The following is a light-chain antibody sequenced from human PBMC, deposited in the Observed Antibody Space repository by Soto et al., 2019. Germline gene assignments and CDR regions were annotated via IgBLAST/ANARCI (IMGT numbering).Light chain of an antibody. CDR3: QQHDSYPWT. V-gene: IGKV1-5*03. Sequence: DIQMTQSPSTLSASVGDRVTLTCRASQSISGSLAWYQQKPGQAPKFLIYKASSLQSGVPSRFSGSASGTDFTLTISRLQPDDFAIYYCQQHDSYPWTFGQGTKVEIK. CDR2: KAS. CDR1: QSISGS. J-gene: IGKJ1*01.